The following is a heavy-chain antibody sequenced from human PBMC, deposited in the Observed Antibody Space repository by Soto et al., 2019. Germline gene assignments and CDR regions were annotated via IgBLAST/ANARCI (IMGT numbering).Heavy chain of an antibody. CDR2: ISGSGGHT. CDR1: GFSFFCYA. Sequence: GGSLRLSCTGSGFSFFCYAMSWVRQAPGKGLEWVSTISGSGGHTYYADSVKGRFVVSRDNDKNTVYLHMSSLTGEDTAVYFCAKIEMGWFAHWGQGTQVTVSS. D-gene: IGHD2-8*01. J-gene: IGHJ5*02. CDR3: AKIEMGWFAH. V-gene: IGHV3-23*01.